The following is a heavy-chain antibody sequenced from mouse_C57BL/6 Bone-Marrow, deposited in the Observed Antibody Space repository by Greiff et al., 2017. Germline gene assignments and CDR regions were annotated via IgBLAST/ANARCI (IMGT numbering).Heavy chain of an antibody. J-gene: IGHJ2*01. Sequence: QVQLQQPGAELVKPGASVKLSCKASGYTFTSYWMHWVKQRPGQGLEWIGMIHPNSGSTNYNEKFKSKATLTVDKSSSTAYMQLSSLTSEDSAVDYCARYGYYGSSFFDYWGQGTTLTVSS. CDR1: GYTFTSYW. CDR3: ARYGYYGSSFFDY. V-gene: IGHV1-64*01. CDR2: IHPNSGST. D-gene: IGHD1-1*01.